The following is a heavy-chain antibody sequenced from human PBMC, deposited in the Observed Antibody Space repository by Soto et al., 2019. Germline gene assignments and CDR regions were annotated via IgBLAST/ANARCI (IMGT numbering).Heavy chain of an antibody. CDR2: IYSGGST. CDR1: GFTVSSNY. J-gene: IGHJ2*01. V-gene: IGHV3-66*01. CDR3: ARATDWYFEH. Sequence: PGGSLRLSCAASGFTVSSNYMSWVRQAPGKGQEWVSVIYSGGSTYYADSVKGRFTISRDNSKNTLYLQMNSLRAEDTAVYYCARATDWYFEHWGRGTLVTVSS.